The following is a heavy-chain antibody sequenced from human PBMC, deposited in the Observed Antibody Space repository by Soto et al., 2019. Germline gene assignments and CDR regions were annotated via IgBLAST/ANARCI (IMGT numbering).Heavy chain of an antibody. CDR3: ARCPSGIVVVPAAVYGMDV. Sequence: QVQLVQSGAEVKKPGASVKVSCKASGYTFTSYGISWVRQAPGQGLEWMGWISAYNGNTNYAQKLQGRVTMTTDTSTSTAYMELSSLRSDDTAVYYCARCPSGIVVVPAAVYGMDVWGQGTTVTVSS. D-gene: IGHD2-2*01. CDR1: GYTFTSYG. V-gene: IGHV1-18*01. CDR2: ISAYNGNT. J-gene: IGHJ6*02.